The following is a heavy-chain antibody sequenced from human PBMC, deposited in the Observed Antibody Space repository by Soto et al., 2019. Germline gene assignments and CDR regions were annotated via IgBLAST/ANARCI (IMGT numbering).Heavy chain of an antibody. Sequence: EAQLVESGGGLVKPGGSLRLSCAASGFTFSSYSMNWVRQAPGKGLEWVSSIGSSSSYIYYADSVKGRFTISRDNAKNSLYLQMNSLRAEDTAVYYCARDVVTTASYYYYYGMDVWGQGTTVTVSS. D-gene: IGHD4-4*01. J-gene: IGHJ6*02. CDR3: ARDVVTTASYYYYYGMDV. CDR1: GFTFSSYS. CDR2: IGSSSSYI. V-gene: IGHV3-21*01.